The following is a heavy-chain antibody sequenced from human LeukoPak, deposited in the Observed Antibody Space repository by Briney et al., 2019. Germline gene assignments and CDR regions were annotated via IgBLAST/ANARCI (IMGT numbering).Heavy chain of an antibody. CDR3: ARGVSGYFEELFLYYYYMDV. D-gene: IGHD5-12*01. Sequence: SETLSLTCTVSGASISNHYWNWIRQPAGKGLEWIGRIYISGIINYNSSLKSRVTMSVDTSKNQFSLKLSSVTAADTAVYYCARGVSGYFEELFLYYYYMDVWGKGTTVTISS. CDR1: GASISNHY. CDR2: IYISGII. J-gene: IGHJ6*03. V-gene: IGHV4-4*07.